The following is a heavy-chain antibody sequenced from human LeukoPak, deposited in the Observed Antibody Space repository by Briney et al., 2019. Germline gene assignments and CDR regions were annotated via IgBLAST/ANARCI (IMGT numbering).Heavy chain of an antibody. CDR2: IGGRGDRT. CDR1: GFTFSNYG. J-gene: IGHJ4*02. CDR3: ARVHSSGYYSDY. Sequence: GGSLRLSCAASGFTFSNYGMDWVRQAPGKGLEWVSGIGGRGDRTYFADSVKGRFTISRDNSKNTLYLQMNSLRAEDTAVYYCARVHSSGYYSDYWGQGTLVTVSS. D-gene: IGHD3-22*01. V-gene: IGHV3-23*01.